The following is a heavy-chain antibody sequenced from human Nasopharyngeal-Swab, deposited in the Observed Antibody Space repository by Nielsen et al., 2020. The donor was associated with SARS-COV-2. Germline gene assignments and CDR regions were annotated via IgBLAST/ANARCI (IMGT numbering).Heavy chain of an antibody. CDR3: ATHPRGQLDPFDY. J-gene: IGHJ4*02. V-gene: IGHV4-59*08. CDR2: IHYSGRT. Sequence: SETLSLTCPVSGASFTTSYWSWIRQPPGKGLEWIGYIHYSGRTNYNPSLKSRVTISTDTSKNPFSLNLNTVTAADTAVYYCATHPRGQLDPFDYWGQGSLVTVSS. CDR1: GASFTTSY. D-gene: IGHD6-13*01.